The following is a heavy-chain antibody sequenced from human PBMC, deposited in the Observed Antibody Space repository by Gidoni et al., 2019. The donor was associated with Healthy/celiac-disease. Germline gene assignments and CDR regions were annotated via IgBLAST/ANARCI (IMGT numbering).Heavy chain of an antibody. Sequence: EVQLVESGGGLVQPGRSLRLSRTASGFTLGDYAMSWVRQAPGQGLGWVGFIRSKAYGGTTEYAASVKGRFTISRDDFKSIAYLQMNSLKTEDTAVYYCTRGGYSGYDPLGYWGQGTLVTVSS. CDR3: TRGGYSGYDPLGY. CDR1: GFTLGDYA. J-gene: IGHJ4*02. D-gene: IGHD5-12*01. CDR2: IRSKAYGGTT. V-gene: IGHV3-49*04.